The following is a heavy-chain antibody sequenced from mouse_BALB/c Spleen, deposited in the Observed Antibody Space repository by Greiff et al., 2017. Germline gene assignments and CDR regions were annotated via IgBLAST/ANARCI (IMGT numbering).Heavy chain of an antibody. J-gene: IGHJ1*01. CDR1: GYSITSDYA. Sequence: EVKLMESGPGLVKPSQSLSLTCTVTGYSITSDYAWNWIRQFPGNKLEWMGYISYSGSTSYNPSLKSRISITRDTSKNQFFLQLNSVTTEDTATYYCARSLITTVVATRYFDVWGAGTTVTVSS. V-gene: IGHV3-2*02. CDR3: ARSLITTVVATRYFDV. CDR2: ISYSGST. D-gene: IGHD1-1*01.